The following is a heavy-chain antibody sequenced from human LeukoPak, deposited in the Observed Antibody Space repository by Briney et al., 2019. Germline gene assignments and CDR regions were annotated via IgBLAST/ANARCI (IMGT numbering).Heavy chain of an antibody. J-gene: IGHJ3*02. CDR1: GGSISSGGYS. V-gene: IGHV4-31*01. D-gene: IGHD4-17*01. CDR3: ARAEATVTTYGFDI. Sequence: SETLSLTCTVSGGSISSGGYSWSWLRQHPGKGLEWTAYIYYSGSTYYHPSLKSQVTISVDTSKNHFPLKLSSVTAADTAVYYCARAEATVTTYGFDIWGQGTMVTVSS. CDR2: IYYSGST.